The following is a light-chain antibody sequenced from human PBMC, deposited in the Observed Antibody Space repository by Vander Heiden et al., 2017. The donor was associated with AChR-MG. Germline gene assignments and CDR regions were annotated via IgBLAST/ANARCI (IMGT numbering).Light chain of an antibody. J-gene: IGKJ1*01. Sequence: EIQMTQSPSSLSASAGDRVTITCRASQSISSYLAWYQQKPGKAPKLLIYDASNLQSGVPSRFSGSGSGTDFTLTISSLQPEDFATYYCQQSYSSPCTFGQGTKVEIK. V-gene: IGKV1-39*01. CDR1: QSISSY. CDR3: QQSYSSPCT. CDR2: DAS.